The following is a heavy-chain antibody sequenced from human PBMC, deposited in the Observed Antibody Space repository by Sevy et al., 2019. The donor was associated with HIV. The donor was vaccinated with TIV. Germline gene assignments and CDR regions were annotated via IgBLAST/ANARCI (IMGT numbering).Heavy chain of an antibody. V-gene: IGHV3-7*01. D-gene: IGHD3-9*01. CDR3: ARTYYDILTGYYPKGGFDY. Sequence: GGSLRLSCAASGFTFSSYWMSWVRQAPGKGLEWVANIKQDGSEKYYVDSVKGRFTISRDSAKNSLYLQMNSLRAEDTAVYYCARTYYDILTGYYPKGGFDYWGQGTLVTVSS. CDR2: IKQDGSEK. CDR1: GFTFSSYW. J-gene: IGHJ4*02.